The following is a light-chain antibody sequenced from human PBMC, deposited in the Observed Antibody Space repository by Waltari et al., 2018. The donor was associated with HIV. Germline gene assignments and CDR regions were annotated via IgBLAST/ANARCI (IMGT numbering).Light chain of an antibody. CDR1: QSVSSN. CDR3: QQYTNSAFT. J-gene: IGKJ3*01. Sequence: EIVMTQSPATLSVSPGERATLSCRASQSVSSNLAWYQQKPGQAPRLLIYGASTRATGIPARFSGSGSGTEFTLTISSLQSEDFAVYYCQQYTNSAFTFGPGTKVDIK. CDR2: GAS. V-gene: IGKV3-15*01.